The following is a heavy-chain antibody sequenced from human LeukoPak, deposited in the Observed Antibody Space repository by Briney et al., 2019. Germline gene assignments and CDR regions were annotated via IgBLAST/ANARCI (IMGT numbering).Heavy chain of an antibody. Sequence: GGSLRLSCAASGFMFSNYWMSWLRQAPGKGLEWVANIKQDANERYYVESVRGRFTISRDNSKNSLYLQMNSLRGEDTAVYYCTRVGPGAEGAFDVWGQGTMVTVSS. V-gene: IGHV3-7*01. CDR3: TRVGPGAEGAFDV. J-gene: IGHJ3*01. CDR1: GFMFSNYW. CDR2: IKQDANER. D-gene: IGHD1-1*01.